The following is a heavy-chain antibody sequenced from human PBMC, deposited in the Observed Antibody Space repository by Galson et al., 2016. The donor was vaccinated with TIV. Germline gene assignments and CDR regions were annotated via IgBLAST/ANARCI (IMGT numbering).Heavy chain of an antibody. J-gene: IGHJ3*01. CDR3: AKRKNYGGDAFED. D-gene: IGHD4/OR15-4a*01. CDR1: GFTFNNYA. Sequence: SLRLSCAASGFTFNNYAMNWVRQAPGKGLEWVSGISGSGGITYFADSVKGRFSFSRANSKETLYLQLNSLRAEDTAGYYCAKRKNYGGDAFEDWGQGTMVTVSS. CDR2: ISGSGGIT. V-gene: IGHV3-23*01.